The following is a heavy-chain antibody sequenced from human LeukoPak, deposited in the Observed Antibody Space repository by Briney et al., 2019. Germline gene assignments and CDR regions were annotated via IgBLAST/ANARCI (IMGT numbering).Heavy chain of an antibody. Sequence: EASLKVSCKASRYTFTGDYMHWVRQAPGQGLEWMGWINPNSGGTNYAQKFQGRVTMTRDTSISTAYMELSRLKSDDTAVYYCARGPQINWNDHLYGMDVWGQGTTVTVSS. CDR2: INPNSGGT. V-gene: IGHV1-2*02. D-gene: IGHD1-20*01. J-gene: IGHJ6*02. CDR1: RYTFTGDY. CDR3: ARGPQINWNDHLYGMDV.